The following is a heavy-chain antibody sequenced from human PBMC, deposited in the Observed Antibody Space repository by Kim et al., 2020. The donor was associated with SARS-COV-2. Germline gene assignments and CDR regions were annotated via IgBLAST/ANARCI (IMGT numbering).Heavy chain of an antibody. CDR2: IRSKAYAGTA. V-gene: IGHV3-49*04. D-gene: IGHD4-17*01. CDR3: TRMAVTRMYYFDY. CDR1: GFTFGDYA. Sequence: GGSLRLSCTTSGFTFGDYAMSWVRQAPGKGLEWVGFIRSKAYAGTAEYAASVKGRFTISRDDSKSIAYLQMNSLKTEDTAVYFCTRMAVTRMYYFDYWGQGTLVTVSS. J-gene: IGHJ4*02.